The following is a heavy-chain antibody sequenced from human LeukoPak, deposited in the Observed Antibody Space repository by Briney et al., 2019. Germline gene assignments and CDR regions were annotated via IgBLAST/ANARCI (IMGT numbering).Heavy chain of an antibody. CDR1: GFTFSDYY. CDR2: ISSSGSII. Sequence: GGSLRLSCAASGFTFSDYYMTWIRQAPGKGLEWVSYISSSGSIIYYADSVKGRFIISRDNAKNSLYLQMNSLRAEDTAVYFCARVGYDRSGRFDYWGQGTLVTVSS. V-gene: IGHV3-11*04. J-gene: IGHJ4*02. D-gene: IGHD3-22*01. CDR3: ARVGYDRSGRFDY.